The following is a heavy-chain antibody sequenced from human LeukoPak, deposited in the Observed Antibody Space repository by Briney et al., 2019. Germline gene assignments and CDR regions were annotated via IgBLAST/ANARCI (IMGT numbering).Heavy chain of an antibody. CDR1: GGSISSYY. Sequence: PSETLSLTCTVSGGSISSYYWSWIRQPPGKGLEWIGYIYYSGSTNYNPSLKSRVTISVDTSKNQFSLKLSSVTAADTAVYYCARGARTTVTTLFDYWGQGTLVTVSS. V-gene: IGHV4-59*12. J-gene: IGHJ4*02. D-gene: IGHD4-17*01. CDR2: IYYSGST. CDR3: ARGARTTVTTLFDY.